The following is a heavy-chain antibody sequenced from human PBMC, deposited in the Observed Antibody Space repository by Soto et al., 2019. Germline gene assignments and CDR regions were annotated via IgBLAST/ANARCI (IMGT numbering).Heavy chain of an antibody. CDR3: ARDRANDY. CDR2: INPDSGGT. V-gene: IGHV1-2*02. CDR1: GYTFTAYY. J-gene: IGHJ4*02. Sequence: QVQLVQSGAEVKKPGASVKVSCKPSGYTFTAYYVHWVRQVPGQGLEWMRWINPDSGGTNYAKKFQDSVTMTSDTSITTAYIELTRLQSDDTAVYYCARDRANDYWGQGTLVTVSS.